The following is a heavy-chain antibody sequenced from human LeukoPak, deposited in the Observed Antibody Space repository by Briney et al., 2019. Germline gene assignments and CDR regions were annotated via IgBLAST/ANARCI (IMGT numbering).Heavy chain of an antibody. V-gene: IGHV6-1*01. CDR2: TYYRSKWYN. J-gene: IGHJ3*02. Sequence: SQTLSLTCAISGDSVSSNSVAWNWIRQSPSRGLEWLGRTYYRSKWYNDYAVSVKSRITIKPDTSKNQFSLQLNSVTPEDTAVYYCAKSNGYGLVDIWGQGTMVTVSS. CDR3: AKSNGYGLVDI. CDR1: GDSVSSNSVA. D-gene: IGHD3-10*01.